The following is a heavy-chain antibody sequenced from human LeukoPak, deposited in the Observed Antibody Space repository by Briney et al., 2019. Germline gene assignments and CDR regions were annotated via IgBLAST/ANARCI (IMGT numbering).Heavy chain of an antibody. CDR1: GFTFSSFA. J-gene: IGHJ4*02. CDR2: VGVSGDIL. V-gene: IGHV3-23*01. CDR3: AKRSRTVTTIDS. D-gene: IGHD4-11*01. Sequence: GGPLRLSCAASGFTFSSFAMSGVRQAPEEGVEGVSAVGVSGDILYYADSVKGRFTISRNNSKNTLYQQMNSLRAEDTALYYCAKRSRTVTTIDSWGRGTLVTVSS.